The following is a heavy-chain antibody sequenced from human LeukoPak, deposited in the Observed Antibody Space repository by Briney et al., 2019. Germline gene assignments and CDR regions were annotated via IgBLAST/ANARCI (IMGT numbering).Heavy chain of an antibody. Sequence: ASVKVSCKASGYTFTSYGISWVRQAPGKGLEWMGGFDPEDGETIYAQKFQGRVTMTEDTSTDTAYMELSSLRSEDTAVYYCATTGGPYYDILTGYQAYYYYGMDVWGQGTTVTVSS. J-gene: IGHJ6*02. V-gene: IGHV1-24*01. CDR2: FDPEDGET. D-gene: IGHD3-9*01. CDR3: ATTGGPYYDILTGYQAYYYYGMDV. CDR1: GYTFTSYG.